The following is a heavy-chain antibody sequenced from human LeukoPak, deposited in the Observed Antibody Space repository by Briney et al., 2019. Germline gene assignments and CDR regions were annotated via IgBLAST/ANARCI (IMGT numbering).Heavy chain of an antibody. J-gene: IGHJ5*02. V-gene: IGHV3-11*04. D-gene: IGHD5-18*01. Sequence: PGGSLRLSCAASGFTFSDYYMSWIRQAPGEGLEWVSYISSSGSTIYYADSVKGRFTISRDNAKNSLYLQMNSLRAEDTAVYYCARDAQLWSNWFVPWGQGTLVTVSS. CDR1: GFTFSDYY. CDR2: ISSSGSTI. CDR3: ARDAQLWSNWFVP.